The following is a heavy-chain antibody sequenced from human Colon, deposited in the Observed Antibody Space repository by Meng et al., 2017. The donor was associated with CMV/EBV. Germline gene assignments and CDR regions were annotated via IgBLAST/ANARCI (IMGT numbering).Heavy chain of an antibody. J-gene: IGHJ4*02. D-gene: IGHD6-13*01. Sequence: QVALVTAGTEVKKPGAYWKVSCKTSGYTFTANHLHWVRQAPGQGLEWMGWIYPQDGGTYFAQKFQDRVTLTRDTSITTAYMELSGLTSDDTAIYYCVRESWYFDFWGEGTLVTVSS. CDR1: GYTFTANH. V-gene: IGHV1-2*02. CDR2: IYPQDGGT. CDR3: VRESWYFDF.